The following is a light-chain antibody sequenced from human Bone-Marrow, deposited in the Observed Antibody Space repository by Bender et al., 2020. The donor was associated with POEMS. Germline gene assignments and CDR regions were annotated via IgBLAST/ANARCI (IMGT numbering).Light chain of an antibody. CDR2: EVS. J-gene: IGLJ2*01. V-gene: IGLV2-23*02. CDR3: CSYAGSSTFVL. Sequence: QSALTQPAPVSGSPGQSITISCTGTSSDVGSYNLVSWYQQHPGKAPKLMIYEVSKRPSGVSNRFSGSKSGNTASLTISGLQAEDEADYYCCSYAGSSTFVLFGGGTKLTVL. CDR1: SSDVGSYNL.